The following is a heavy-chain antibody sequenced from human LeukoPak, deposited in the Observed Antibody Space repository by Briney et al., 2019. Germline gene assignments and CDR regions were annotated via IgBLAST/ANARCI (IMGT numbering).Heavy chain of an antibody. D-gene: IGHD3-3*01. V-gene: IGHV1-18*01. J-gene: IGHJ5*02. CDR2: ISAYNGNT. CDR3: ARTTGRDPTLGFWSGYYNRYNWFDP. CDR1: GYTFTSYG. Sequence: ASVKVSCKASGYTFTSYGISWVRQAPGQGLEWMGWISAYNGNTNYAQKFQGRVTITRNTSISTAYMELSSLRSEDTAVYYCARTTGRDPTLGFWSGYYNRYNWFDPWGQGTLVTVSS.